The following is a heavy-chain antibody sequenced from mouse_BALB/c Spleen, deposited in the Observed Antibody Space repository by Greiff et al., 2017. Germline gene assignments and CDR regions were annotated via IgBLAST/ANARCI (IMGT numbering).Heavy chain of an antibody. D-gene: IGHD2-10*02. Sequence: QVQLKQSGAELARPGASVKLSCKASGYTFTSYWMQWVKQRPGQGLEWIGAIYPGDGDTRYTQKFKGKATLTADKSSSTAYMQLSSLASEDSAVYYCARSGYGNYFDYWGQGTTLTVSS. J-gene: IGHJ2*01. V-gene: IGHV1-87*01. CDR3: ARSGYGNYFDY. CDR2: IYPGDGDT. CDR1: GYTFTSYW.